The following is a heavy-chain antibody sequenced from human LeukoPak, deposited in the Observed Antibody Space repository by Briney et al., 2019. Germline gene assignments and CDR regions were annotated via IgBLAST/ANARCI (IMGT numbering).Heavy chain of an antibody. D-gene: IGHD6-19*01. CDR3: ARESSGWYYFDY. CDR2: SGNT. V-gene: IGHV4-59*01. J-gene: IGHJ4*02. CDR1: GGSISSYY. Sequence: SETLFLTCTVSGGSISSYYWSWIRQPPGKGLEWIGYSGNTNHNPSLKSRVTISVDTSKNQFSLKLSSVTAADTAVYYCARESSGWYYFDYWGQGTLVSVSS.